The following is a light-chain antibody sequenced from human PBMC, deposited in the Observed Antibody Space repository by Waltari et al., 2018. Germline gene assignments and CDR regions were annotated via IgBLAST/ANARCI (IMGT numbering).Light chain of an antibody. J-gene: IGKJ1*01. V-gene: IGKV3-11*01. CDR3: QQRTDWLWT. Sequence: EVVLTQSPATLSLSPGERATLSCRASHSINKFLAWYQQRPGQAPRLLIYDASDRPPGIPARFSGSGSGTDFTLTISSLEPEDFAVYYCQQRTDWLWTFGQGTKVEIK. CDR1: HSINKF. CDR2: DAS.